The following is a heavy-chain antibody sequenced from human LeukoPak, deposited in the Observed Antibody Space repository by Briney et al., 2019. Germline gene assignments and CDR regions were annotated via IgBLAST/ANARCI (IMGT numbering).Heavy chain of an antibody. D-gene: IGHD6-13*01. V-gene: IGHV3-30-3*01. Sequence: GGSLRLSCAASGFTFSSYAMHWVRQAPGKGLEWVAVISYDGSNKYYADSVEGRFTISRDNSKNTLYLQMNSLRAEDTAVYYCARENQSIAAGYYYYGMDVWGQGTTVTVSS. CDR2: ISYDGSNK. CDR3: ARENQSIAAGYYYYGMDV. CDR1: GFTFSSYA. J-gene: IGHJ6*02.